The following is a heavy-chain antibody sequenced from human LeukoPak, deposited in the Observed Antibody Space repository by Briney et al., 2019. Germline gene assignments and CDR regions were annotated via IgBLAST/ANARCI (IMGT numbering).Heavy chain of an antibody. V-gene: IGHV1-2*02. CDR3: ARANFDWLLSFDY. CDR2: INPKSGAT. CDR1: GFTFSDYY. D-gene: IGHD3-9*01. Sequence: GASVKVSCKASGFTFSDYYIHWVRQAPGQGLEWMGWINPKSGATKYGQKFQGRVTMTRDTSISTGYMELSRLRSEDTAVYYCARANFDWLLSFDYWGQGTLVTVSS. J-gene: IGHJ4*02.